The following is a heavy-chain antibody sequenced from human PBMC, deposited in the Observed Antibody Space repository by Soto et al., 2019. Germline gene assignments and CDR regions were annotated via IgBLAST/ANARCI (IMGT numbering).Heavy chain of an antibody. CDR1: GVSISDTSYY. CDR2: VYFTGKT. CDR3: ARQASY. V-gene: IGHV4-39*01. J-gene: IGHJ4*02. Sequence: PSETLSLTCNVSGVSISDTSYYWGWIRQPPGMGLEWIGTVYFTGKTFYNPSLKSRLTISMDRSKNQISLRLTSVTAADTAVYYCARQASYWGQGTLVTVSS.